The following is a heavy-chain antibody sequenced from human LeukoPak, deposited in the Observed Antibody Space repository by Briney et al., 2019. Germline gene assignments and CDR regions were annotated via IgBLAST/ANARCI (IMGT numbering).Heavy chain of an antibody. CDR1: GFTFSSYW. J-gene: IGHJ5*02. CDR2: TKQDGSEK. D-gene: IGHD6-13*01. V-gene: IGHV3-7*01. CDR3: ARVRDSSSWRNNWFDP. Sequence: GGSLRLSCAASGFTFSSYWMSWVRQAPGKGLEWVANTKQDGSEKYYVDSVKGRFTISRDNAKNSLYLQMNSLRAEDTAVYYCARVRDSSSWRNNWFDPWGQGTLVTVSS.